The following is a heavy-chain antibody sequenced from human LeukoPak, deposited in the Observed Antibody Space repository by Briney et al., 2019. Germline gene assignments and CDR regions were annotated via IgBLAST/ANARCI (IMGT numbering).Heavy chain of an antibody. CDR3: AKPPITFGGVIGNAFDI. CDR1: GFTFSSYA. J-gene: IGHJ3*02. CDR2: ISGSGGST. V-gene: IGHV3-23*01. D-gene: IGHD3-16*02. Sequence: TGGSLRLSCAASGFTFSSYAMSWARQAPGKGLEWVSAISGSGGSTYYADSVKGRFTISRDNSKNTLYLQMNSLRAEDTAVYYCAKPPITFGGVIGNAFDIWGQGTMVTVSS.